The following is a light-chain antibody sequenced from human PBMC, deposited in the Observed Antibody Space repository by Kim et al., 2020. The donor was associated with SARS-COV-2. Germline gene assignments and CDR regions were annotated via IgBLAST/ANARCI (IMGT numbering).Light chain of an antibody. J-gene: IGLJ2*01. Sequence: QSVLTQPPSVSGAPGQRVTLSCTGSSSNIGAGYDVNWYQQLPGTAPKLLIYANNNRPSGVPDRFSGSKSGTSASLAITGLQAEDEADYYCQSYDTSLSGVVFGVGTQLTVL. CDR2: ANN. CDR1: SSNIGAGYD. V-gene: IGLV1-40*01. CDR3: QSYDTSLSGVV.